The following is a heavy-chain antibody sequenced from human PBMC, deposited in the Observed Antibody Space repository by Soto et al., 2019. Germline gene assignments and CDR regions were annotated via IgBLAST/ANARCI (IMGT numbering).Heavy chain of an antibody. Sequence: QLQLQESGSGLVKPSQTLSLTCAVSGGSISSGGYSWSWIRQPPGKGLEWIGYIYHSGSTYYNPSLKSRVTISVDRSKNQFSLKLSSVTAADTAVYYCARRFDSSGYENAFDIWGQGTMVTVSS. D-gene: IGHD3-22*01. J-gene: IGHJ3*02. CDR3: ARRFDSSGYENAFDI. CDR1: GGSISSGGYS. CDR2: IYHSGST. V-gene: IGHV4-30-2*01.